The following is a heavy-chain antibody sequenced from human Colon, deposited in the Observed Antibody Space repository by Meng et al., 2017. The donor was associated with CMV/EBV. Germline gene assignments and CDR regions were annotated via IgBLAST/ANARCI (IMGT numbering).Heavy chain of an antibody. D-gene: IGHD4-23*01. CDR1: GLTIDDYV. CDR2: INWNGGST. CDR3: AKDNSDDYGGEPVPWYRKGLDV. J-gene: IGHJ6*02. V-gene: IGHV3-20*04. Sequence: GGSLRLSCADSGLTIDDYVRSWVRQVPGKGLEWVSGINWNGGSTGYADSVKGRFTISRDNAKNSLYLQVNSLRAADTALYYCAKDNSDDYGGEPVPWYRKGLDVWGQGTTVTVSS.